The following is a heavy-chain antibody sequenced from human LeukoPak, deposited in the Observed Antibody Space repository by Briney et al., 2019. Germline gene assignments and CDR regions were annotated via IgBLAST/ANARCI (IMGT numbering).Heavy chain of an antibody. CDR3: AKDLVYAIYGVKTLDY. CDR2: ISGSGGST. J-gene: IGHJ4*02. CDR1: GFTFSSYA. D-gene: IGHD2-8*01. V-gene: IGHV3-23*01. Sequence: PGGSLRLSCAASGFTFSSYAMSWVRQAPGKGLEWVSAISGSGGSTYYADSVKGRFTISRDNSKNTLYLQMNSLRAEDTAVYYCAKDLVYAIYGVKTLDYWGQGTLVTVSS.